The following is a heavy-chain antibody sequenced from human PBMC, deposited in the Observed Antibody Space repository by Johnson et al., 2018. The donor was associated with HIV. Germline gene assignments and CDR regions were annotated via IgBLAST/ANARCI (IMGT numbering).Heavy chain of an antibody. D-gene: IGHD1-26*01. Sequence: QMQLVESGGGLVQPGGSLRLSCAASGFTFSSYGMHWVRQAPGKGLEWVAFIRYDGSNKYYADSVKGRFTISRDNSKNTLYLQMNSLRVEDTAVYYCAREGAWEVRPGAFDIWGQGTMVTVSS. CDR1: GFTFSSYG. CDR2: IRYDGSNK. J-gene: IGHJ3*02. CDR3: AREGAWEVRPGAFDI. V-gene: IGHV3-30*02.